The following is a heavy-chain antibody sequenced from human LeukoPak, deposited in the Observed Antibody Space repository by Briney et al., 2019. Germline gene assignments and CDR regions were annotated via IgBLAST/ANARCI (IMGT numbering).Heavy chain of an antibody. CDR3: ARESPEWRYFDY. D-gene: IGHD2-8*01. CDR1: GSTFSSYS. V-gene: IGHV3-48*02. CDR2: ISSSSSII. J-gene: IGHJ4*02. Sequence: QPGGSLRLSCAASGSTFSSYSMNWVRQAPGKGLEWVSYISSSSSIIYYADSVKGRFTISRDNAKNSLYLQMNSLRDEDTAVYYCARESPEWRYFDYWGQGTLVTVSS.